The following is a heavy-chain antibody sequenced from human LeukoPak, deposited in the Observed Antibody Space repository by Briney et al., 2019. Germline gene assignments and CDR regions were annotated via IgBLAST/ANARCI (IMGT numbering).Heavy chain of an antibody. V-gene: IGHV1-18*01. CDR3: ARGGIIMFRGVIITKALDY. D-gene: IGHD3-16*02. CDR1: GYPFTWYG. CDR2: ICANNANT. Sequence: ASVTVSCKASGYPFTWYGFTWVRQAPGQGLEWMGWICANNANTKLEQKFQGRLTMAIDTSTGIVNMELRDLISDDTAVYFCARGGIIMFRGVIITKALDYWGQGTLVTVSS. J-gene: IGHJ4*02.